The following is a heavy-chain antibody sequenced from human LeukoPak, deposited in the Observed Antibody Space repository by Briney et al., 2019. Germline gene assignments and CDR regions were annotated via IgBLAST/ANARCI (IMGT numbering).Heavy chain of an antibody. J-gene: IGHJ4*02. CDR1: GGTFISYA. CDR2: IIPIFGTA. CDR3: ARVKSGEMATTIDY. V-gene: IGHV1-69*01. Sequence: SVKVSCKASGGTFISYAISWVRQAAGQGLEWRGGIIPIFGTANYAQKFQGRVTITADESTSTAYMELSSLRSEDTAVYYCARVKSGEMATTIDYWGQGTLVTVSS. D-gene: IGHD5-24*01.